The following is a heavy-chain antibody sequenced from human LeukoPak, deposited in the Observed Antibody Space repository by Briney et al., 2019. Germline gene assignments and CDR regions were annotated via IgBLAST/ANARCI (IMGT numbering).Heavy chain of an antibody. CDR2: IYHSGST. D-gene: IGHD6-19*01. J-gene: IGHJ3*02. V-gene: IGHV4-38-2*02. CDR3: ATLGYSSGEEGSFDI. CDR1: GYSISSGYY. Sequence: PSETLSLTCTVSGYSISSGYYWGWIRQPPGKGLEWIGSIYHSGSTNYNPSLKSRVTISVDKSKNQFSLKLSSVTAADTAVYYCATLGYSSGEEGSFDIWGQGTMVTVSS.